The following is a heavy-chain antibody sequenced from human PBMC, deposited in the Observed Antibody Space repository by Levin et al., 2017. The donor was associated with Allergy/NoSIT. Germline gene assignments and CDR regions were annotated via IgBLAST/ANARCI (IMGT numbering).Heavy chain of an antibody. CDR2: IYPGDSDT. J-gene: IGHJ4*02. CDR1: GYSFANYW. CDR3: VRHGGSIAVADFDY. D-gene: IGHD6-19*01. Sequence: GESLKISCKGSGYSFANYWIGWVRQMPGKGLEWMGIIYPGDSDTRYSPSFQGQVTISADKSISTAYLQWSSLKASDTAIYYCVRHGGSIAVADFDYWGQGTLVTVSS. V-gene: IGHV5-51*01.